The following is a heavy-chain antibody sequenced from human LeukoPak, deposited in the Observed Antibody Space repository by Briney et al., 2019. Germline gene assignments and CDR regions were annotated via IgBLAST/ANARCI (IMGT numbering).Heavy chain of an antibody. V-gene: IGHV3-23*01. Sequence: GGSLRLSCAASGFTFSGFAMNWVRQAPGEGLEWVSGILGGGDATYYADSVKGRFTISRDNSKNTLYLQMSSLRADDTAVYYCAKDVKPDGAWDIDYWGRGTQVTVSS. D-gene: IGHD4-17*01. CDR1: GFTFSGFA. CDR2: ILGGGDAT. CDR3: AKDVKPDGAWDIDY. J-gene: IGHJ4*02.